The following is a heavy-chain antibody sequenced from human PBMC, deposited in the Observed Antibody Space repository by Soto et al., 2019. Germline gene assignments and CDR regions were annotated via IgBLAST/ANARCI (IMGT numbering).Heavy chain of an antibody. J-gene: IGHJ4*02. CDR3: ARGRYSRAAHFDY. Sequence: PSETLSLTCAVYGGSFSGYYWSWIRQPPGKGLEWIGEINHSGSTNYYPSLKSRVTISVDTSKNQFSLKLSSVTAADTAVYYCARGRYSRAAHFDYWGQGTLVTVSS. D-gene: IGHD6-13*01. CDR1: GGSFSGYY. V-gene: IGHV4-34*01. CDR2: INHSGST.